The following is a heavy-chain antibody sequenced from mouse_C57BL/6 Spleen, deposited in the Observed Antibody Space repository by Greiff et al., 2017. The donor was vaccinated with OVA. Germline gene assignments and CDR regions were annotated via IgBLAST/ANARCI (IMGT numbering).Heavy chain of an antibody. Sequence: VQLKQSGGDLVKPGGSLKLSCAASGFTFSSYGMSWVRQTPDKRLEWVATISSGGSYTYYPDSVKGRFTISRDNAKNTLYLQMSSLKSEDTAMYYCASGPAYFDYWGQGTTRTVSS. V-gene: IGHV5-6*01. CDR2: ISSGGSYT. CDR3: ASGPAYFDY. J-gene: IGHJ2*01. CDR1: GFTFSSYG.